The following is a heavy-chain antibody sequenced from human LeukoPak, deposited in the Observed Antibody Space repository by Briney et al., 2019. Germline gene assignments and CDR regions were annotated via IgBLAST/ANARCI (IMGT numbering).Heavy chain of an antibody. CDR3: ARGRIAAAAYFQH. V-gene: IGHV4-34*01. D-gene: IGHD6-13*01. CDR2: INHSGST. Sequence: SETLSLTCAVYGGSFSGYYWSWIRQPPGKGLEWIGEINHSGSTDYNPSLKSRVTISVDTSKNQFSLKLSSVTAADTAVYYCARGRIAAAAYFQHWGQGTLVTVSS. CDR1: GGSFSGYY. J-gene: IGHJ1*01.